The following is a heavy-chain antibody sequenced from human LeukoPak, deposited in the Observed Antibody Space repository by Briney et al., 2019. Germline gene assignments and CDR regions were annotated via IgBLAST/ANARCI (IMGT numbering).Heavy chain of an antibody. V-gene: IGHV1-8*01. CDR1: GYTFTSYY. CDR3: ARGPPIRGYRYGYDTGYYYSYSMDV. CDR2: MNPISGNT. J-gene: IGHJ6*03. Sequence: ASVKGSCKASGYTFTSYYINWGRQATGQGLEWMGWMNPISGNTSHAQKFQGRVTMTRDTSISTAYMELSSLRSEDTAVYYCARGPPIRGYRYGYDTGYYYSYSMDVWGKGTTVTISS. D-gene: IGHD5-18*01.